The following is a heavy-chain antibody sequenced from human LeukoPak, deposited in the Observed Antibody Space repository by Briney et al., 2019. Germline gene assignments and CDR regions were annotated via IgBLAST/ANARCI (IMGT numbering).Heavy chain of an antibody. J-gene: IGHJ4*02. CDR1: GYTFTSHD. CDR2: ISGYNGNT. V-gene: IGHV1-18*01. D-gene: IGHD1-26*01. CDR3: ARGGMSYSSFDY. Sequence: ASVKVSCKASGYTFTSHDISWVRQAPGQGLEWMGWISGYNGNTNYAQKLQDRVTMTTDTSTSTAYMELRSLRSDDTAVYYCARGGMSYSSFDYWGQGTLVTVSS.